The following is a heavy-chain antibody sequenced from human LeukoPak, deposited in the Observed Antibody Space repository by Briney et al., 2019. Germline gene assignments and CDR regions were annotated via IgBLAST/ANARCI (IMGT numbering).Heavy chain of an antibody. CDR3: ARRSSSAYYYYGMDV. J-gene: IGHJ6*02. CDR1: GYSFTSYW. Sequence: GESLKISCKGSGYSFTSYWIGWVRQLPGKGLEWMGIIYPGDSDTRYSPSFQGQVTISADKSISTAYLQWSSLKASDTAMYYCARRSSSAYYYYGMDVWGQGTTVTVSS. CDR2: IYPGDSDT. D-gene: IGHD6-6*01. V-gene: IGHV5-51*01.